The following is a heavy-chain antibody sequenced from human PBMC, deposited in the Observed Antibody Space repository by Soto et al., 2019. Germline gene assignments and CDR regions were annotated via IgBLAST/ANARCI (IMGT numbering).Heavy chain of an antibody. V-gene: IGHV4-4*02. D-gene: IGHD3-16*01. Sequence: QVQLQESGPGLVKPSGTLSLTCAVSGGSISSSNWWSWVRQPPGKGLEWIGEIFHRGGTNYNPSHKRRITISVDNSKNQSSLQRSSVSGADTAVYYCERGRYASNFDYWGQGTLDAVSS. CDR1: GGSISSSNW. CDR3: ERGRYASNFDY. J-gene: IGHJ4*02. CDR2: IFHRGGT.